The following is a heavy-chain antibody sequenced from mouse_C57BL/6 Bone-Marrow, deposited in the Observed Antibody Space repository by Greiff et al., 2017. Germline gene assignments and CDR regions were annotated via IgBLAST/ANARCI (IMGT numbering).Heavy chain of an antibody. V-gene: IGHV1-18*01. D-gene: IGHD5-1-1*01. CDR3: ARYTLKNYFDY. CDR2: INPNNGGT. J-gene: IGHJ2*01. CDR1: GYTFTDYN. Sequence: VQLKESGPELVKPGASVKIPCKASGYTFTDYNMDWVKQSHGKSLEWIGDINPNNGGTIYNQKFKGKATLAVYKSSSTAYMELRSLTSEDTAVYYCARYTLKNYFDYWGQGTTLTVSS.